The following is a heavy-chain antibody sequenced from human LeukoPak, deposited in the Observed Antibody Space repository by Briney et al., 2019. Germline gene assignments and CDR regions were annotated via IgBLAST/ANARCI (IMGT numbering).Heavy chain of an antibody. Sequence: QPGGSLRLSCAASGFTFSSHWMSWVRQAPGKGLEWVANIRQDGSEKYYVDSVKGRFTISRDNAKNSLYLQMNSLRAEDAAVYYCARDIVPPGLFWDYWGQGTLVTVSS. J-gene: IGHJ4*02. CDR3: ARDIVPPGLFWDY. D-gene: IGHD2-2*01. V-gene: IGHV3-7*05. CDR2: IRQDGSEK. CDR1: GFTFSSHW.